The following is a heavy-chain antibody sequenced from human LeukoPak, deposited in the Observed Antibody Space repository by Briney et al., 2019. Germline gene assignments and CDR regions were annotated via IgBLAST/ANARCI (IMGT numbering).Heavy chain of an antibody. CDR3: ARELPRSGYAFDY. J-gene: IGHJ4*02. V-gene: IGHV3-21*05. D-gene: IGHD5-12*01. CDR1: GFTFSSYS. CDR2: ISSSSYI. Sequence: GGSLRLSCAASGFTFSSYSMNWVRQAPGKGLEWVSYISSSSYIYYADSVKGRFTISRDNAKNSLYLQMNSLRAEDTAVYYCARELPRSGYAFDYWGQGTLVTVSS.